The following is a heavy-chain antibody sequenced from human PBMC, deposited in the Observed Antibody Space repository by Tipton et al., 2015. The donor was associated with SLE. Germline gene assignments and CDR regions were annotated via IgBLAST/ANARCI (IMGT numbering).Heavy chain of an antibody. CDR1: GGSFSDYS. Sequence: TLSLTCAVYGGSFSDYSWSWIRQPPGKGLEWIGEINHSGSTNYNPSLKSRVTISIDTSKNQFSLRLSSVTAAVTAVYYCARDCTTGVCYTTSFDYWGQGTLVTVSP. CDR2: INHSGST. CDR3: ARDCTTGVCYTTSFDY. V-gene: IGHV4-34*01. J-gene: IGHJ4*02. D-gene: IGHD2-8*01.